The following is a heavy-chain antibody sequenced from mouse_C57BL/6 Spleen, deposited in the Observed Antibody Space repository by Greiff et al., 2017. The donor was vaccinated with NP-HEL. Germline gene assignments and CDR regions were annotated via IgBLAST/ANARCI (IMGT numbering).Heavy chain of an antibody. D-gene: IGHD2-4*01. CDR3: ARRDYDWFAY. CDR2: IYPSDSET. V-gene: IGHV1-61*01. CDR1: GYTFTSYW. Sequence: QVQLQQPGAELVRPGSSVKLSCKASGYTFTSYWVDWVKQRPGQGLEWIGNIYPSDSETHYNQKFKDKATLTVDKSSSTAYMQLSSLTSEDSAVYYCARRDYDWFAYWGQGTLVTVSA. J-gene: IGHJ3*01.